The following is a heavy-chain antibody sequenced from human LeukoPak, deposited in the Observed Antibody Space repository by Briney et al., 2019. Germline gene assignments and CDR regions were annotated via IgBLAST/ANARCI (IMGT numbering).Heavy chain of an antibody. CDR3: ARAAAENYYYYYMDV. CDR1: GFTFSSYS. D-gene: IGHD6-13*01. Sequence: GGSLRLSCAASGFTFSSYSMNWVRQAPGKGLEWVSSISSSSSYIYYADSVKGRFTISRDNAKNSLYPQMNSLRAEDTAVYYCARAAAENYYYYYMDVWGKGTTVTVSS. V-gene: IGHV3-21*01. J-gene: IGHJ6*03. CDR2: ISSSSSYI.